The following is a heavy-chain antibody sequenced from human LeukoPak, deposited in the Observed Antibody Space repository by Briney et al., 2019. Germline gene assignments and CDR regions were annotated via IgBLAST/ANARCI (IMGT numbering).Heavy chain of an antibody. J-gene: IGHJ3*02. CDR3: ARDRQQLVGDAFDI. Sequence: PGGSLRLSCAASGFTFTSYWMSWVRQVPGKGLEWVANIKQDGSEKYYVDSVKGRFTISRDNAKNSLYLQMNSLRAEDTAVYYCARDRQQLVGDAFDIWGQGTMVTVSS. CDR1: GFTFTSYW. CDR2: IKQDGSEK. V-gene: IGHV3-7*01. D-gene: IGHD6-13*01.